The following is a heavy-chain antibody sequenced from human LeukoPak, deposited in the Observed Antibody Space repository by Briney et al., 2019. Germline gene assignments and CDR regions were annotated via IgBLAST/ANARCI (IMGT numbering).Heavy chain of an antibody. J-gene: IGHJ4*02. D-gene: IGHD6-19*01. CDR2: IIPIFGTA. CDR3: ARDYENSSGWYLSGYFDY. Sequence: GASVKVSCKASGGTFSSYAISWVRQAPGQGLEWMGGIIPIFGTANYAQKFQGGVTITTDESTSTAYMELSSLRSEDTAVYYCARDYENSSGWYLSGYFDYWGQGTLVTVSS. CDR1: GGTFSSYA. V-gene: IGHV1-69*05.